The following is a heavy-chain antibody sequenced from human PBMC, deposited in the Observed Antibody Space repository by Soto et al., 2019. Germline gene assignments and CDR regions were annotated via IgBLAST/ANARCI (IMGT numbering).Heavy chain of an antibody. J-gene: IGHJ4*02. CDR2: IYYSGST. Sequence: QVQLQESGPGLVKPSQTLSLTCTVSGGSISSGGYYWSWIRQHPGKGLEWIGYIYYSGSTYYNPSLKSRVTISVDTSKNQFSLKLSSVTAADTAVYYCARVLTWFGEPRNYFDYWGQGTLVTVSS. V-gene: IGHV4-31*03. CDR3: ARVLTWFGEPRNYFDY. D-gene: IGHD3-10*01. CDR1: GGSISSGGYY.